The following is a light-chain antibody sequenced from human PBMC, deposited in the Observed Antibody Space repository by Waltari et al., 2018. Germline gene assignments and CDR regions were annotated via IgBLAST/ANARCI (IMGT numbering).Light chain of an antibody. CDR3: MQALQTPPT. Sequence: EIVMTHSPLSLPFTPGEQASISCSSSQSLLYSNGHNSLDWYLQKPGQSPQLLIYLGSNRASGVPDRFSGSGSGSDFTLKISRVEAEDVGVYYCMQALQTPPTFGQGTKVEIK. CDR2: LGS. J-gene: IGKJ1*01. CDR1: QSLLYSNGHNS. V-gene: IGKV2-28*01.